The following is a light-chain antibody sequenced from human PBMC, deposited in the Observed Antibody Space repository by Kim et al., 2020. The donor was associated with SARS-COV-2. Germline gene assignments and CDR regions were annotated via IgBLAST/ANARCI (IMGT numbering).Light chain of an antibody. CDR1: SSNIGSNV. V-gene: IGLV1-44*01. CDR3: ATWDDSLTGFV. CDR2: DSN. J-gene: IGLJ1*01. Sequence: GQRVTIDCSGSSSNIGSNVVNWYQQLPGTAPKLLIYDSNQRPSGVPDRFSGSKSGTSASLAISGLQSEDEADYFCATWDDSLTGFVLGTGTKVTVL.